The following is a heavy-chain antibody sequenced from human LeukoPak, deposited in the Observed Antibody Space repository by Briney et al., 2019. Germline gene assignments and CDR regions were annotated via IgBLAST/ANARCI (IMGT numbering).Heavy chain of an antibody. CDR2: INPSGGST. CDR3: ASSIAARLDC. Sequence: ASVKVSCKASGFIFTSYYIHWVRQAPGQGLEWMGEINPSGGSTRYAQKFQGRVTMTRDMSASTVDMELSSLRSEDTAVYYCASSIAARLDCWGQGTRVTVTS. D-gene: IGHD6-6*01. V-gene: IGHV1-46*01. J-gene: IGHJ4*02. CDR1: GFIFTSYY.